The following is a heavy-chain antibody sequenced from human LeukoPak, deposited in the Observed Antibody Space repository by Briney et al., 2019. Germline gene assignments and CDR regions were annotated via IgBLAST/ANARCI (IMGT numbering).Heavy chain of an antibody. J-gene: IGHJ5*02. CDR3: AGGLGSSGPYNRFDP. V-gene: IGHV3-30*04. Sequence: GGSLRLSCAASGFTFSSYAMHWVRQAPGKGLEWVAVISYDGSNKYYADSVKGRFTISRDNSKNTLYLQMNSLRAEDTAVYYCAGGLGSSGPYNRFDPWGQGTLVTVSS. CDR1: GFTFSSYA. D-gene: IGHD6-19*01. CDR2: ISYDGSNK.